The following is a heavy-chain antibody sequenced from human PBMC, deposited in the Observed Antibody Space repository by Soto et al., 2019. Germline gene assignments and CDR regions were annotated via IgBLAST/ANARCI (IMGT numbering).Heavy chain of an antibody. D-gene: IGHD3-3*01. J-gene: IGHJ6*01. CDR2: IDPSDSYT. Sequence: GESLKISCKGSGYSFTSYWISWVRQMPGKGLEWMGRIDPSDSYTNYSPSFQGQVTISADKSINSVYLQWSSLKASDTATYYCARLGFNYDFLSGYYNGHHYYVIDVWRQGTTVPVSS. CDR3: ARLGFNYDFLSGYYNGHHYYVIDV. V-gene: IGHV5-10-1*04. CDR1: GYSFTSYW.